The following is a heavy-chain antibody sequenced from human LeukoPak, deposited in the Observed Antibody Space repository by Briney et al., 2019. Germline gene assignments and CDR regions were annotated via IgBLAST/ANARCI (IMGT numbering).Heavy chain of an antibody. D-gene: IGHD5-18*01. J-gene: IGHJ4*02. CDR3: ARDLLGGTFYSRGYSYGYQNKDLYYFDY. Sequence: ASVKVSCKASGYTFTGYYMHWVRQAPGQGLEWMGSINPNSGGTICAQQFQGRVTMTRDTSISTAYMELSRLRSDDTAVYYCARDLLGGTFYSRGYSYGYQNKDLYYFDYWGQGTLVTVSS. V-gene: IGHV1-2*02. CDR2: INPNSGGT. CDR1: GYTFTGYY.